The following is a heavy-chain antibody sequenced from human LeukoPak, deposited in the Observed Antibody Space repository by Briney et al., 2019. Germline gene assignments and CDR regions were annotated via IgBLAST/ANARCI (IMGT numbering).Heavy chain of an antibody. CDR3: ARTRKQWLDYYFDC. CDR1: GGSFSGYY. Sequence: SSETLSLTCAVYGGSFSGYYWSWIRQPPGKGLEWIGEINHSGSTNYNPSLKSRVTISVDTSKNQFSLKLSSVTAADTAVYYCARTRKQWLDYYFDCWGQGTLVTVSS. D-gene: IGHD6-19*01. V-gene: IGHV4-34*01. J-gene: IGHJ4*02. CDR2: INHSGST.